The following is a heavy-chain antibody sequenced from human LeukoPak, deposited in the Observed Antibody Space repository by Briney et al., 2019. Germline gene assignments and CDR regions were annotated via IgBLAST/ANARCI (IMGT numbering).Heavy chain of an antibody. D-gene: IGHD2-15*01. J-gene: IGHJ4*02. CDR1: GFTFSIYA. V-gene: IGHV3-23*01. CDR2: ISGSGGST. CDR3: AKGHCNVGSGYNELDY. Sequence: GGSLRLSCAASGFTFSIYAMSWVRQAPGKGLEWVSGISGSGGSTYYADSVKGRFTISRDNSKNTLYLQMNSLRDDDTAVYYCAKGHCNVGSGYNELDYWGQGTLVTVSS.